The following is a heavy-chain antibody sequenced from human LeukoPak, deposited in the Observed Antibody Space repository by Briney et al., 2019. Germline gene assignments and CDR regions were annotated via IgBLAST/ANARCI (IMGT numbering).Heavy chain of an antibody. V-gene: IGHV3-74*01. CDR1: GFIFTTCW. D-gene: IGHD2-21*02. J-gene: IGHJ4*02. Sequence: GGSLRLSCAASGFIFTTCWMHWVRQAPGKGLVWVSRINSDGSSTSYADSVKGRFTISRDNAKNTLYLQMNSLRAEDTAVYYCARAVTAILGYWGQGTLVTVSS. CDR3: ARAVTAILGY. CDR2: INSDGSST.